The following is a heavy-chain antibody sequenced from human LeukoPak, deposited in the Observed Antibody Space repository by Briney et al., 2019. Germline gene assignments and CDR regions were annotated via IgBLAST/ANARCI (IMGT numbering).Heavy chain of an antibody. D-gene: IGHD3-10*01. J-gene: IGHJ6*03. CDR2: ISYNGYT. Sequence: SEPLSLTCTVSGGSISNYFWSWVRQPPGKGLEWIGYISYNGYTNYNPSLKSRVTMSVDTSENQFSLRLNSVTAADTAVYYCARAVRMVRGVIDEYYMDVWGKGTTVTVSS. CDR1: GGSISNYF. CDR3: ARAVRMVRGVIDEYYMDV. V-gene: IGHV4-59*01.